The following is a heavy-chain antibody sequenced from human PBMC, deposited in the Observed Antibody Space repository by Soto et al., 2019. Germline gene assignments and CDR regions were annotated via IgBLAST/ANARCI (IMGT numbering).Heavy chain of an antibody. CDR3: VKPRGIVVVIDFDY. CDR2: ISSNGGST. D-gene: IGHD3-22*01. Sequence: GSLRLSCSASGFTFSSYAMHWVRQAPGKGLEYVSAISSNGGSTYYADSVKGRFTISRDNSKNTLYLQMSSLRAEDTAVYYCVKPRGIVVVIDFDYWGQGTLVTVSS. CDR1: GFTFSSYA. J-gene: IGHJ4*02. V-gene: IGHV3-64D*06.